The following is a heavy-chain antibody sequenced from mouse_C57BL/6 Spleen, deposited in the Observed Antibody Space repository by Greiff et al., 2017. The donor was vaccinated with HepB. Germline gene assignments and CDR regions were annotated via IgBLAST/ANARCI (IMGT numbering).Heavy chain of an antibody. Sequence: QVQLQQPGAELVKPGASVKLSCKASGYTFTSYWMHWVKQRPGRGLEWIGRIDPNSGGTKYNEKFKSKATLTVDKPSSTAYMQLSSRTTEDSAVYYCARKITTVVAGDYAMDYWGQGTSVTVSS. V-gene: IGHV1-72*01. CDR3: ARKITTVVAGDYAMDY. CDR1: GYTFTSYW. CDR2: IDPNSGGT. J-gene: IGHJ4*01. D-gene: IGHD1-1*01.